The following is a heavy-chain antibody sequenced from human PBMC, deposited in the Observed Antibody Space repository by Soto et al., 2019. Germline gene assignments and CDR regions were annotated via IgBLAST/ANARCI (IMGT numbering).Heavy chain of an antibody. CDR2: ISSSSSYT. D-gene: IGHD2-2*02. J-gene: IGHJ6*02. Sequence: QVQLVESGGGLVKPGGSLRLSCAASGFTFSDYYMSWIRQAPGKGLEWVSYISSSSSYTNYADSVKGRFTISRDNAKNSLYLHMKSLEAEDEAVYYCARDPIVVVPAAIGGTNYYYGMDVWGQGTTVTVSS. V-gene: IGHV3-11*06. CDR1: GFTFSDYY. CDR3: ARDPIVVVPAAIGGTNYYYGMDV.